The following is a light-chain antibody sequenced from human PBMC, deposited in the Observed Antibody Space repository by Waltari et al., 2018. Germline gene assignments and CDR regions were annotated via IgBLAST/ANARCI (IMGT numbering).Light chain of an antibody. CDR2: NTD. CDR1: LSNIGVNP. J-gene: IGLJ3*02. V-gene: IGLV1-44*01. Sequence: QSVLTQTPSASGTPGQRVTISCSGSLSNIGVNPFTWYHQPAGAAPKLLISNTDQWPSGVPDRFYASKSGASASLAISGLQSEDEGDYHCAAWDDGLNAWVFGGGTKVTVL. CDR3: AAWDDGLNAWV.